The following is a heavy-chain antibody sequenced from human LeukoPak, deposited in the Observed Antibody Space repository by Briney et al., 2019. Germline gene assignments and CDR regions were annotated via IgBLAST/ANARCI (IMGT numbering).Heavy chain of an antibody. CDR2: ISGSGGST. J-gene: IGHJ4*02. CDR3: AKLPQYDYVWGSYLDY. D-gene: IGHD3-16*02. CDR1: GFTFSSYA. V-gene: IGHV3-23*01. Sequence: PGGSLRLSXAASGFTFSSYAMSWVRQAPGKGLEWVSAISGSGGSTYYADSVKGRFTISRDNSKNTLYLQMNSLRAEDTAVYYCAKLPQYDYVWGSYLDYWGQGTLVTVSS.